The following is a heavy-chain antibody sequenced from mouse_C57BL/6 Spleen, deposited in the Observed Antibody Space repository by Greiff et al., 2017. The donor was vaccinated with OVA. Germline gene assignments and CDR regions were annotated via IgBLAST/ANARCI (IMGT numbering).Heavy chain of an antibody. J-gene: IGHJ2*01. CDR1: GYTFTSYW. CDR3: ARGDSCDY. V-gene: IGHV1-59*01. D-gene: IGHD2-12*01. Sequence: QVQLQQPGAELVRPGTSVKLSCKASGYTFTSYWMHWVKQRPGQGLEWIGVIDPSDSYTNYNQKFKGKATLTVDTSSSTAYMQLSSLTSEDSAVYDCARGDSCDYWGQGTTLTVSS. CDR2: IDPSDSYT.